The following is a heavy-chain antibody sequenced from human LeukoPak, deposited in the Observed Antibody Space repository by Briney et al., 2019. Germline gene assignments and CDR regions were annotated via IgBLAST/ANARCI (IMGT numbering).Heavy chain of an antibody. V-gene: IGHV1-69*13. CDR1: GGTFSSYA. Sequence: GASVRVSCTASGGTFSSYAISWVRQAPGQGLEWMGGIIPIFGTANYAQKFQGGVTITADESTSTAYVELSSLRSEDTAVYYCAARSGLFVEYWGQGTLVTVSS. CDR2: IIPIFGTA. J-gene: IGHJ4*02. CDR3: AARSGLFVEY. D-gene: IGHD3-3*01.